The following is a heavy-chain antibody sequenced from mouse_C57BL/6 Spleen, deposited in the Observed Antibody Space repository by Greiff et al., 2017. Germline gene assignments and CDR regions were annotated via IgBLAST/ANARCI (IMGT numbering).Heavy chain of an antibody. V-gene: IGHV14-4*01. J-gene: IGHJ2*01. D-gene: IGHD2-2*01. CDR2: IDPENGDT. CDR3: TTTRGGYDGDFDY. Sequence: VQLQQSGAELVRPGASVKLSCTASGFNIKDDYMHWVKQRPEQGLEWIGWIDPENGDTEYASKFQGKATITADTSSNTAYLQLSSLTSEDTAVYYCTTTRGGYDGDFDYWGQGTTLTVSS. CDR1: GFNIKDDY.